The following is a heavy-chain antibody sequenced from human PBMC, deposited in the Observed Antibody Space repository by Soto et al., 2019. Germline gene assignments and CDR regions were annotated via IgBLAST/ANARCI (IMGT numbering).Heavy chain of an antibody. V-gene: IGHV1-18*01. CDR1: GYTFTSYG. J-gene: IGHJ4*02. Sequence: ASVKVSCKASGYTFTSYGISWVRQAPGQGLEWMGWISAYNGNTNYAQKLQGRVTMTTDTSTSTAYMELRSLRSDDTAVYYCARDEYCSSTSCYVLGASFDYWGQGTLVTVSS. D-gene: IGHD2-2*01. CDR3: ARDEYCSSTSCYVLGASFDY. CDR2: ISAYNGNT.